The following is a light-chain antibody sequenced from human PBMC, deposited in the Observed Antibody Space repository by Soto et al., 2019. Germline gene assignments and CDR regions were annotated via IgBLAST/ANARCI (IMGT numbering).Light chain of an antibody. CDR2: GAS. CDR1: QSVSSSY. V-gene: IGKV3-20*01. CDR3: QQYGSSVT. J-gene: IGKJ3*01. Sequence: EIVLTQSPGTLSLSPGERATLSCRASQSVSSSYLAWYQQKPGQAPRLLIYGASSRATGIPDRFGGSGSGTDFTLTISRLEPEDFAVYYCQQYGSSVTFGPGTKVDIK.